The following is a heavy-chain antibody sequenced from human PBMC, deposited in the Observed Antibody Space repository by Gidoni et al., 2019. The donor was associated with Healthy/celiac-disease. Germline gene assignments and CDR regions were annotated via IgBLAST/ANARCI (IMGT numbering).Heavy chain of an antibody. CDR2: ISGSGGRT. D-gene: IGHD2-21*02. V-gene: IGHV3-23*01. J-gene: IGHJ6*02. CDR3: AKSGWGGDCYMDV. Sequence: EVQLLESGGGLVQPGGSLRLSCAPSGFPFTSYAMSWVRQPPGKGLEWVSAISGSGGRTYNADSVKGRFTISRDNSKNTLYLQMNSLRAEDTAVYYCAKSGWGGDCYMDVWGQGTTVTVSS. CDR1: GFPFTSYA.